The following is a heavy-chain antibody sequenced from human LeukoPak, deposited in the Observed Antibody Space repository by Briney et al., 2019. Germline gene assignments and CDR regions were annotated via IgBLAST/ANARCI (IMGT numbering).Heavy chain of an antibody. Sequence: ASVKVSCKASGYTFTSYGISWVRQAPGQGLEWMGWISAYNGNTNYAQKLQGRVTMTTDTSTSTAYMELRSLRSDDTAVYYCARAVARLSLYCFDYWGQGTLVTVSS. D-gene: IGHD6-25*01. CDR2: ISAYNGNT. CDR3: ARAVARLSLYCFDY. V-gene: IGHV1-18*01. CDR1: GYTFTSYG. J-gene: IGHJ4*02.